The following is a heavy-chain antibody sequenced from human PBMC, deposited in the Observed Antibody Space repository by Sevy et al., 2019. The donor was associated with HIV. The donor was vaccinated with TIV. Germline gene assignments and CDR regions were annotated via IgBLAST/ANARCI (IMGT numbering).Heavy chain of an antibody. J-gene: IGHJ4*02. CDR2: INHSGST. CDR1: GGSFSTYY. Sequence: SETLSLTCAVYGGSFSTYYWSWIRQPPGKGLEWIGEINHSGSTNYNPSLKSRVTISVDTSKNQFSLKLSSLTAADTALYYCARLTGPDYWGQGTLVTVSS. D-gene: IGHD4-4*01. CDR3: ARLTGPDY. V-gene: IGHV4-34*01.